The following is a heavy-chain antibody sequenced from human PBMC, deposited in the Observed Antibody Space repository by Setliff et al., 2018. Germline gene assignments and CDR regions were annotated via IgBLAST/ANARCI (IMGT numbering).Heavy chain of an antibody. Sequence: ASVKVSCKASGYTFTTYYFHWVRQAPGKGLEWMGSFNPEDDEIIYAQKFLGRVTMTEDTSTDTAYMELSSLRSDDTAVYYCARDLVGYCSGGSCYDWDYWGQGTLVTVSS. CDR2: FNPEDDEI. J-gene: IGHJ4*02. CDR3: ARDLVGYCSGGSCYDWDY. V-gene: IGHV1-24*01. CDR1: GYTFTTYY. D-gene: IGHD2-15*01.